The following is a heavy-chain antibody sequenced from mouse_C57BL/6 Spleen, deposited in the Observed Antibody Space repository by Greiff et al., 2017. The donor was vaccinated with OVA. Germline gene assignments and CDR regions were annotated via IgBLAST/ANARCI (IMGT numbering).Heavy chain of an antibody. CDR3: ANGIYYGYDTHCAMDY. Sequence: VQLQQSGAELAKPGASVKLSCKASGYTFTSYWMHWVKQRPGQGLEWIGYINPSSGYTKYNQKFKDKATLTADKSSSTSYMQLSRLTYEDSAVYYCANGIYYGYDTHCAMDYWGQGTSVTVSS. J-gene: IGHJ4*01. CDR1: GYTFTSYW. V-gene: IGHV1-7*01. D-gene: IGHD2-2*01. CDR2: INPSSGYT.